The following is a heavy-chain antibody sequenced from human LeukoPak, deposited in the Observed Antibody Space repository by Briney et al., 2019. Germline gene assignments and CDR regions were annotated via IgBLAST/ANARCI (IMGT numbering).Heavy chain of an antibody. CDR2: IHHSGKT. D-gene: IGHD3/OR15-3a*01. V-gene: IGHV4-4*02. CDR3: ARQTGSGLFILP. Sequence: PSGTLSLTCAVSGDSISSINWWTWVRLSPEKGLEWIGEIHHSGKTNYNPSLKSRVNISLDKSKNQFSLRLTSVTAADTAVYYCARQTGSGLFILPGGQGTLVTVSS. CDR1: GDSISSINW. J-gene: IGHJ4*02.